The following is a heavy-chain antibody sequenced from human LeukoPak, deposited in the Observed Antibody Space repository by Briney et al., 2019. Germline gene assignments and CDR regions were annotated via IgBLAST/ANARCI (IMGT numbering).Heavy chain of an antibody. V-gene: IGHV1-69*13. J-gene: IGHJ5*02. Sequence: ASVKVSCKASGGTFSSYAISWVRQAPGQGLEWMGGIIPIFGTANYAQKFQGRVTITADESTSTAYMELSSLRSEDTAVYYCARGRSSWYGWFDPWGQGTLVTVSS. CDR1: GGTFSSYA. CDR3: ARGRSSWYGWFDP. D-gene: IGHD6-13*01. CDR2: IIPIFGTA.